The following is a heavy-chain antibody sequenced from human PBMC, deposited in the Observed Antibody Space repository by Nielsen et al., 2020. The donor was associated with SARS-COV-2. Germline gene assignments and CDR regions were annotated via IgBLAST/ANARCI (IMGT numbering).Heavy chain of an antibody. D-gene: IGHD3-22*01. CDR3: ARPFTMSDAFDI. Sequence: SETLSLTCTVSGGSISSYYWGWIRQPPGKGLEWIGSIYYSGSTYYNPSLKSRVTISVDTSKNQFSPKLSSVTAADTAVYYCARPFTMSDAFDIWGQGTMVTVSS. V-gene: IGHV4-39*01. CDR1: GGSISSYY. J-gene: IGHJ3*02. CDR2: IYYSGST.